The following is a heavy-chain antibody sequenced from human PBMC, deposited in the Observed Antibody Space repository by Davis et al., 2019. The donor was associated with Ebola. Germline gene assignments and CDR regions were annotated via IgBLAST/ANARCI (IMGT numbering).Heavy chain of an antibody. CDR2: ISSSSSYI. V-gene: IGHV3-21*04. J-gene: IGHJ3*02. CDR3: AKDITVAGIDDAFDI. D-gene: IGHD6-19*01. Sequence: GESLKISCAASGFTFSSYAMHWVRQAPGKGLEWVSSISSSSSYIYYADSVKGRFTISRDNAKNSLYLQMNSLRAEDTALYYCAKDITVAGIDDAFDIWGQGTMVTVSS. CDR1: GFTFSSYA.